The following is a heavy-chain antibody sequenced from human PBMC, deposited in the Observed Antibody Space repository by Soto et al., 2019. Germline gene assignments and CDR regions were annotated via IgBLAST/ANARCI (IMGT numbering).Heavy chain of an antibody. Sequence: SETLSLTCTVSGGSISSGDYYWSWIRQPPGKGLEWIGYIYYSGSTYYNPSLKSRVTMSVDTSKNQFSLKLSSVTAADTAVYYCARAHYALGWFDPWGQGTLVTVSS. V-gene: IGHV4-30-4*01. D-gene: IGHD4-17*01. J-gene: IGHJ5*02. CDR1: GGSISSGDYY. CDR3: ARAHYALGWFDP. CDR2: IYYSGST.